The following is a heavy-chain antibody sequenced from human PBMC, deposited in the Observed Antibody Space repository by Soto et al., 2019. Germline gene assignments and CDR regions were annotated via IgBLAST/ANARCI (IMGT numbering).Heavy chain of an antibody. D-gene: IGHD1-26*01. CDR3: ARLGGAVDD. CDR1: GASISSGDFV. J-gene: IGHJ4*02. V-gene: IGHV4-30-4*01. CDR2: VRYSGST. Sequence: QVQLRESGPGLVKPSQTLSLTCTVSGASISSGDFVWSWIRQPPGKGLEWTGYVRYSGSTYYNPSPKSRVTISGDTSTNPFSLTLSSVTAADAAVYYCARLGGAVDDWGQGTLVTVS.